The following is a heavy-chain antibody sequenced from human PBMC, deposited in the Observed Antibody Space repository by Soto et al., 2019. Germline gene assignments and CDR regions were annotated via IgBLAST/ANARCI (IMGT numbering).Heavy chain of an antibody. J-gene: IGHJ3*01. D-gene: IGHD3-16*01. Sequence: EVDLLESGGGLAQPGGSRRLSCAASGFSFSVFAMPWVRQSPGKGLEWVSRISGSGGSTYYADSVKGRFTISRDNSKNMLYLQMNSLRGEDTAVYYCAKDWSGGASDVWGQGTMVIVSS. CDR3: AKDWSGGASDV. V-gene: IGHV3-23*01. CDR1: GFSFSVFA. CDR2: ISGSGGST.